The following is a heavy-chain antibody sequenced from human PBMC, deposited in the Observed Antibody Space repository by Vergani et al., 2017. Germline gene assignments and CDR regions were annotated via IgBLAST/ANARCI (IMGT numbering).Heavy chain of an antibody. CDR2: ISSSSSYI. D-gene: IGHD6-19*01. V-gene: IGHV3-21*01. J-gene: IGHJ4*02. CDR3: AREIAVAGADY. Sequence: VQLVESGGGVVQPGGSLRLSCAASGFTFSSYGMHWVRQAPGKGLEWVSSISSSSSYIYYADSVKGRFTISRDNAKNSLYLQMNSPRAEDTAVYYCAREIAVAGADYWGQGTLVTVSS. CDR1: GFTFSSYG.